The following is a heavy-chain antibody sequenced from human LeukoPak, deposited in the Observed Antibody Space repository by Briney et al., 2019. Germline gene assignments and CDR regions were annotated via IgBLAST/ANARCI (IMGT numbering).Heavy chain of an antibody. D-gene: IGHD3-3*01. CDR2: INHSGST. V-gene: IGHV4-34*01. Sequence: PSETLSLTCAVYGGSFSGYYWSWIRQPPGKGLEWIGEINHSGSTNYNPSLKSRVTISEDTSKNQFSLKLSSVTAADTAVYYCARGGITIFGVVISPLDYWGQGTLVTVSS. J-gene: IGHJ4*02. CDR3: ARGGITIFGVVISPLDY. CDR1: GGSFSGYY.